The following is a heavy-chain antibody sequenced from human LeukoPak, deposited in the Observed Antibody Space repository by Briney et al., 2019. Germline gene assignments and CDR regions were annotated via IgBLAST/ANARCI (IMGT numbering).Heavy chain of an antibody. CDR1: GYTFTSYD. J-gene: IGHJ6*02. V-gene: IGHV1-8*01. CDR2: MNPNSGNT. Sequence: ASVKVSCKASGYTFTSYDINWVRQATGQGLEWMGWMNPNSGNTGYAQEFQGRVTMTRNTSISTAYMELSSLRSEDTAVYYCARSHYHYGMDVWGQGTTVTVSS. CDR3: ARSHYHYGMDV.